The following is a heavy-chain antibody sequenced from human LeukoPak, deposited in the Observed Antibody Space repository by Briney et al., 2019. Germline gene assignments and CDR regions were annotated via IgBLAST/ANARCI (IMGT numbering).Heavy chain of an antibody. CDR1: GFTFSSYE. CDR3: ARAAGDYVRFDY. V-gene: IGHV3-48*03. Sequence: GGSLRLSCAGSGFTFSSYEMNWVRQAPGKGLEWVSYIRGSGTTISYADSVKGRFTISRDNAKNSLYLQMNSPRGEDTAIYYCARAAGDYVRFDYWGQGTLVTVSS. CDR2: IRGSGTTI. D-gene: IGHD4-17*01. J-gene: IGHJ4*02.